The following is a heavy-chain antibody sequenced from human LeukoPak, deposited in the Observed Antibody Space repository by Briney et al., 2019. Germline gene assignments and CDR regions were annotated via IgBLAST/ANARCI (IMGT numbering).Heavy chain of an antibody. CDR2: INSDGSST. CDR3: ARGCYDILTGYPRFDY. J-gene: IGHJ4*02. V-gene: IGHV3-74*01. CDR1: GFTFSSYW. D-gene: IGHD3-9*01. Sequence: PGVSLRLSCAASGFTFSSYWMHWVRQAPGKGLVWVSRINSDGSSTSYADSVKGRFTISRDNAKNTLYLQMNSLRAEDTAVYYCARGCYDILTGYPRFDYWGQGTLVTVSS.